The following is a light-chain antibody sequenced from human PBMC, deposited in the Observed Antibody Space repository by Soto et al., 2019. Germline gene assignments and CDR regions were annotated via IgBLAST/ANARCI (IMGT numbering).Light chain of an antibody. J-gene: IGKJ1*01. CDR2: GAS. V-gene: IGKV3-15*01. Sequence: ETVMTPSPDTLSVSPGERATLSCRASQSVSSNLAWYQQRPGQGPRLLIYGASTRATGIPARFSGSGSGTEFTLTISSLQSEDFAVYYCQQYKNWPHTFGQGTKVEIK. CDR1: QSVSSN. CDR3: QQYKNWPHT.